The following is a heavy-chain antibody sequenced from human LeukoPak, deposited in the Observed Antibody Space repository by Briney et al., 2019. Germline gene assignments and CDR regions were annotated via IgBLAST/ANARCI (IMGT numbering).Heavy chain of an antibody. J-gene: IGHJ4*02. CDR2: ISGSGGST. CDR3: AKDHYDFWSGYSYLLDY. CDR1: GFTFSSYA. D-gene: IGHD3-3*01. Sequence: GGSLRLSCAASGFTFSSYAMSWVRQAPGKGLEWVSAISGSGGSTYYADSVKGRFTISRDNSKNTLYLQMNSLRAEDTAVYYCAKDHYDFWSGYSYLLDYWGQGTLVTVSS. V-gene: IGHV3-23*01.